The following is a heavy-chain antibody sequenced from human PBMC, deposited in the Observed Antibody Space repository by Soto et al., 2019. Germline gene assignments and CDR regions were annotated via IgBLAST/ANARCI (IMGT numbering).Heavy chain of an antibody. CDR1: GYSFTSYW. D-gene: IGHD2-15*01. CDR2: IYPGDSDT. J-gene: IGHJ3*02. CDR3: ARLIGSGGSYRYFDI. Sequence: PVDSLKISCKGSGYSFTSYWIGWVRQMPGKGLEWMGIIYPGDSDTRYSPSFQGQVTISADKSISTAYLQWSSLKASDTAMYYCARLIGSGGSYRYFDIWGQGTMVTVSS. V-gene: IGHV5-51*01.